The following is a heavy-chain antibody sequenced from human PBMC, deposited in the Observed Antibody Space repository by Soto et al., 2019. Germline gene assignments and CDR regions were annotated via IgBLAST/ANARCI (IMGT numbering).Heavy chain of an antibody. V-gene: IGHV4-31*03. CDR3: ARDLQYSRLFYGMDV. D-gene: IGHD6-13*01. Sequence: QVQLQESGPGLVKPSQTLSLTCTVSGASISSGGYFWSWIRQHPGKGLEWIGYIYYIGSTYYNPSLKSRVTISVDTSKHQFSLKLTSVTAADTAVYYCARDLQYSRLFYGMDVWGQGTTVTVSS. J-gene: IGHJ6*02. CDR1: GASISSGGYF. CDR2: IYYIGST.